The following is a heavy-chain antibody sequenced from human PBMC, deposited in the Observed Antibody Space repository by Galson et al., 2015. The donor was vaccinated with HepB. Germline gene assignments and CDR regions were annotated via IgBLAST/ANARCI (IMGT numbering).Heavy chain of an antibody. CDR2: ISWDGGST. J-gene: IGHJ4*02. CDR3: AKDGGYLYYFDY. CDR1: GFTFDDYA. Sequence: SLRLSCAASGFTFDDYAMHWVRQAPGKGLEWVSLISWDGGSTYYADSVKGRFTISRDNSKNSLYLQMNSLRAEDTALYYCAKDGGYLYYFDYWGQGTLVTVSS. D-gene: IGHD5-18*01. V-gene: IGHV3-43D*03.